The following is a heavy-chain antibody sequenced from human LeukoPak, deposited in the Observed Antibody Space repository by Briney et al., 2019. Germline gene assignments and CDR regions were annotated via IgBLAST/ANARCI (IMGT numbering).Heavy chain of an antibody. D-gene: IGHD6-19*01. Sequence: SETLSLTCTVSGGSISTYYWTWIRQPPGKGLEWIGYIYDNGNSNYNPSLKSRVTISVDTSKTQFSLKMNSVPAADTAVYYCARRLAVNPEYYFDFWGQGALVTVSS. J-gene: IGHJ4*02. V-gene: IGHV4-59*08. CDR2: IYDNGNS. CDR1: GGSISTYY. CDR3: ARRLAVNPEYYFDF.